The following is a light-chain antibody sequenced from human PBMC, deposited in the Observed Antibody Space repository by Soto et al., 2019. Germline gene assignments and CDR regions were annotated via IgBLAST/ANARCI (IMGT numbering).Light chain of an antibody. CDR1: GSNIGNNY. CDR3: GSWDSSLSAYV. CDR2: DNN. J-gene: IGLJ1*01. Sequence: VLTHPPSVSSAPGQKVTISCSGGGSNIGNNYVSWYQQLPGTAPKLLIYDNNRRPSGIPDRFSGSKSGTSATLGITGLQTGDEADYYCGSWDSSLSAYVFGTGTKVTVL. V-gene: IGLV1-51*01.